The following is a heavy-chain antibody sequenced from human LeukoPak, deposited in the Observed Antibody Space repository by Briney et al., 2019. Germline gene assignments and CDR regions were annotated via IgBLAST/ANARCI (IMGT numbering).Heavy chain of an antibody. V-gene: IGHV1-69*05. CDR2: IIPIFGTA. D-gene: IGHD4-17*01. J-gene: IGHJ4*02. Sequence: SVKVSCKASGGAFSSYAIRWVREAPGQGLEWMVGIIPIFGTANYAQKFQGRVTITTDESTSTAYMELSSLRSEDTAVYYCARAKYYGDYGFDYWGQGTLVTVSS. CDR3: ARAKYYGDYGFDY. CDR1: GGAFSSYA.